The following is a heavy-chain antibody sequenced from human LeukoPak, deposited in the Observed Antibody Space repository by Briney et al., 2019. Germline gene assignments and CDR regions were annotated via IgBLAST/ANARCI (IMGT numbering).Heavy chain of an antibody. J-gene: IGHJ1*01. CDR2: IYYSGST. D-gene: IGHD3-3*01. Sequence: SETLSLTCTVSGGSISSYYWSWIRQPPGKGLEWIGYIYYSGSTNYNPSLKSRVTISVDTSKNQFSLKLSSVTAADTAVYYCARSADYDFWSGYFATLSEYFQHWGQGTLVTVSS. CDR3: ARSADYDFWSGYFATLSEYFQH. V-gene: IGHV4-59*01. CDR1: GGSISSYY.